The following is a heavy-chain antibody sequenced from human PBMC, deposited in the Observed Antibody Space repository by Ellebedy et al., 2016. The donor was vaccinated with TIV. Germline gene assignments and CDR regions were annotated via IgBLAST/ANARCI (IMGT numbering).Heavy chain of an antibody. CDR3: ARGGGINGTTHHFGFDP. J-gene: IGHJ5*02. Sequence: SETLSLXXSVSGGSISSGRFYWNWIRQPAGKGLEWLGRIYTTGGVDYNPSLKGRITMSIDTSKNQLSLRLTSVTAADTAVYYCARGGGINGTTHHFGFDPWGQGTLVTVSS. CDR2: IYTTGGV. D-gene: IGHD1-14*01. V-gene: IGHV4-61*02. CDR1: GGSISSGRFY.